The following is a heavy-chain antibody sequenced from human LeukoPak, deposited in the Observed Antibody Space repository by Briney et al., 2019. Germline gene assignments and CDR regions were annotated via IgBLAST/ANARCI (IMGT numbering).Heavy chain of an antibody. CDR3: ARKYCSSTSCEGYYFDC. CDR2: ISSSSSYI. D-gene: IGHD2-2*01. J-gene: IGHJ4*02. CDR1: GFTFSSYS. V-gene: IGHV3-21*01. Sequence: GGSLRLSCAASGFTFSSYSMNWVRRAPGKGLEWVSSISSSSSYIYYADSVEGRFTISRDNAKNSLYLQMNSLRAEDTAVYYCARKYCSSTSCEGYYFDCWGQGTLVTVSS.